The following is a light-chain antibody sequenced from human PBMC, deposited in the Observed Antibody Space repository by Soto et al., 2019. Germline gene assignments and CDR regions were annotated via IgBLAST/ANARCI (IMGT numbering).Light chain of an antibody. CDR1: QSVSSN. CDR2: GAS. Sequence: EIVMTQSPATLSVSPGERATLSCRASQSVSSNLAWHQQKPGQAPRLLIYGASTRGTGIPARFSGSRSGTEFTLTISSLQSEDFAVYYCQQYNNWPPTFGQGTKLEIK. J-gene: IGKJ2*01. CDR3: QQYNNWPPT. V-gene: IGKV3-15*01.